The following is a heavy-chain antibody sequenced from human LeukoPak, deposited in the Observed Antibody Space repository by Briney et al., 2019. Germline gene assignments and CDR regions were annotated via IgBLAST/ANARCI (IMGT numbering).Heavy chain of an antibody. CDR3: AREGSGYYSGQYYYYYGMDV. J-gene: IGHJ6*02. CDR1: GYTFTSYG. D-gene: IGHD3-22*01. V-gene: IGHV1-18*01. CDR2: ISAYNGNT. Sequence: GASVKVSCKASGYTFTSYGISWVRQAPGQGLEWMGWISAYNGNTNYAQKLQGRVTMTTDTSTSTAYMELRSLRSDDTAVYYCAREGSGYYSGQYYYYYGMDVWGQGTTVTVSS.